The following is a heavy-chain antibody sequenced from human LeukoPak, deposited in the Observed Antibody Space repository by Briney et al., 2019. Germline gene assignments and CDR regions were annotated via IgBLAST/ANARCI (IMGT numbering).Heavy chain of an antibody. J-gene: IGHJ4*02. CDR3: ARAYGDYLGDYFDY. D-gene: IGHD4-17*01. V-gene: IGHV3-23*01. CDR1: GFTFSTYA. Sequence: PGGSLRLSCAASGFTFSTYAMHWVRQAPGKGLEWVSVISASGDNTYYADSVKGRFTISRDNSKNTLYLQMNSLRAEDTAVYYCARAYGDYLGDYFDYWGQGTLVTVSS. CDR2: ISASGDNT.